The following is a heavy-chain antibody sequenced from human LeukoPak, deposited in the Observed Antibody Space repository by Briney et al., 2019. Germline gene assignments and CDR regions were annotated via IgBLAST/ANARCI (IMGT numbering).Heavy chain of an antibody. Sequence: SETLSLTCTVSGGSISSYYWSWIRQPPGKGLEWIGYIYYSGSTNYNPSLKSRVTISVDTSKNQFSLKLSSVTAADTAVYYCARVQRDDYYYYYMDVWGKGTTVTVSS. CDR3: ARVQRDDYYYYYMDV. J-gene: IGHJ6*03. D-gene: IGHD1-1*01. CDR2: IYYSGST. CDR1: GGSISSYY. V-gene: IGHV4-59*01.